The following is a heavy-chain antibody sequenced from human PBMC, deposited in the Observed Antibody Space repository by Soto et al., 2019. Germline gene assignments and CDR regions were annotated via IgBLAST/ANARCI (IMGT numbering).Heavy chain of an antibody. D-gene: IGHD4-17*01. V-gene: IGHV3-30*18. CDR3: AKDRYYGDYVGTDYYYYYGMDV. CDR1: GFTFSSYG. J-gene: IGHJ6*02. Sequence: QVQLVESGGGVVQPGRSLRLSCAASGFTFSSYGMHWVRQAAGNGLEWVAVISDDGSNKYYADSVKGRFTIYRDNFKNTLYLQMNSLRAEDTAVYYCAKDRYYGDYVGTDYYYYYGMDVWGQGTTVTVSS. CDR2: ISDDGSNK.